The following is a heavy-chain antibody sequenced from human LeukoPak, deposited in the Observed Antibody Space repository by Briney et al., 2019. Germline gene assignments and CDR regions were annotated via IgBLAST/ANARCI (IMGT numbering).Heavy chain of an antibody. CDR3: AKGPEYDSSGYFDY. CDR2: ISSFSGTI. V-gene: IGHV3-48*01. J-gene: IGHJ4*02. D-gene: IGHD3-22*01. Sequence: GGSLRLSCVASGITFSSYSMNWVRQAPGKGLEWVSYISSFSGTINYADSVKGRFTISRDNAKNSLYLQMNSLRAEDTALYYCAKGPEYDSSGYFDYWGQGTLVTVSS. CDR1: GITFSSYS.